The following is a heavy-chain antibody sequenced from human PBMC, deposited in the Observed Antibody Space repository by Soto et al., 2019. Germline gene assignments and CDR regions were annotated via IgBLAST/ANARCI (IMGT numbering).Heavy chain of an antibody. Sequence: QVQLVESGGGVVQPGMSLRLSCAASGFTCRSYAIHWLRQAPGKGLEWVAVISYDVSNKYYADSVKGRFTISRDNSKNSLYLQMNSLRTEDTAVYYCARAGSISMIVVANFDYWGQGTLVTVSS. D-gene: IGHD2-21*01. CDR2: ISYDVSNK. J-gene: IGHJ4*02. V-gene: IGHV3-30-3*01. CDR1: GFTCRSYA. CDR3: ARAGSISMIVVANFDY.